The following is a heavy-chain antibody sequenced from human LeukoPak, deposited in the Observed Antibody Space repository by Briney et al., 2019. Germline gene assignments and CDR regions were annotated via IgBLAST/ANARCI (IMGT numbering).Heavy chain of an antibody. J-gene: IGHJ1*01. D-gene: IGHD6-13*01. CDR2: ISSSSSYI. CDR1: GFTFSSYS. V-gene: IGHV3-21*01. CDR3: ARDPRFASSSWGDFQH. Sequence: GGSLRLSCAASGFTFSSYSVNWVRQAPGKGLEWVSSISSSSSYIYYADSVKGRFTISRDNAKNSLYLQMNSLRAEDTAVYYCARDPRFASSSWGDFQHWGQGTLVTVSS.